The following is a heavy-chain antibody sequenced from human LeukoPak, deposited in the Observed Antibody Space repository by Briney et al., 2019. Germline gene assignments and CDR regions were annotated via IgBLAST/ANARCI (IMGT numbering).Heavy chain of an antibody. CDR1: GFTFSSYA. D-gene: IGHD1-7*01. Sequence: SGGSLRLSCAASGFTFSSYAMSWVRQAPGKGLEWVSAISGSGGTTYYADSVKGRFTISRDNSKNTLYLQMNNLRAEDTAVYYCAKESWRTSNFDYWGQGTLVTVSS. J-gene: IGHJ4*02. V-gene: IGHV3-23*01. CDR2: ISGSGGTT. CDR3: AKESWRTSNFDY.